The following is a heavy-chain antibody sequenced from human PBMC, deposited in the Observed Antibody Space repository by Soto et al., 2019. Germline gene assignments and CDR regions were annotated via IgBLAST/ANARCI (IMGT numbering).Heavy chain of an antibody. J-gene: IGHJ3*02. CDR2: IIPIFGTP. D-gene: IGHD6-19*01. V-gene: IGHV1-69*06. CDR3: ARAGPVSGNHALDI. Sequence: QVQLVQSGAEVTKPGSSVKVSCKASGGSFSSYAISWVRQAPVQGLEWMGGIIPIFGTPTYAQKCQGRVTNIADKSTRTAYMALRSLRSADTAFYYCARAGPVSGNHALDIWGQGTLVTVSS. CDR1: GGSFSSYA.